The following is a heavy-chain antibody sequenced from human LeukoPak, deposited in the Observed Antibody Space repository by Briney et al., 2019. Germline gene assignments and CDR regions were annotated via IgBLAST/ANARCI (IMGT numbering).Heavy chain of an antibody. J-gene: IGHJ4*02. CDR1: GGSISGYY. D-gene: IGHD3-9*01. CDR3: TRGNILSGYCFDF. CDR2: IHYTGAT. Sequence: SETLSLTCAVYGGSISGYYGSWIRQPPGKGLEWVGEIHYTGATSYNPSLKSRATISIETSKNQVSLRLSSVTAADTAVYYCTRGNILSGYCFDFWGQGALVTVSS. V-gene: IGHV4-34*01.